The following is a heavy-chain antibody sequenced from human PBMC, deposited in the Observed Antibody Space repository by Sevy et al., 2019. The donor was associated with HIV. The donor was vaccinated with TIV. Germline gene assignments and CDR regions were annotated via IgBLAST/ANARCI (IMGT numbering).Heavy chain of an antibody. CDR1: GFSFTSYA. V-gene: IGHV3-23*01. Sequence: GGSLRLSCAASGFSFTSYAMNWVRQAPGKGLEWVSTISGSGGNTYFADSVKGRFTISRDNFKSTLYLQMNSLRAEDTAVYYCAKAKDGSVGYYNVYYNDMDVWGQGTTVTVSS. CDR3: AKAKDGSVGYYNVYYNDMDV. CDR2: ISGSGGNT. D-gene: IGHD3-10*01. J-gene: IGHJ6*02.